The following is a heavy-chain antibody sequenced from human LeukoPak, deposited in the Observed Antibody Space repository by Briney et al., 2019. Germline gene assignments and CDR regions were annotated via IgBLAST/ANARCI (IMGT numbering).Heavy chain of an antibody. CDR1: GFTFSDYY. CDR3: ARDRHIAAAGTFDY. CDR2: ISSSGSTI. J-gene: IGHJ4*02. D-gene: IGHD6-13*01. Sequence: PGGSLRLSCAASGFTFSDYYMSWIRQAPGKGLEWVSYISSSGSTIYYADSVKGRFTTSRDNAKNSLYLQMNSLRAEDTAVYYCARDRHIAAAGTFDYWGQGTLVTVSS. V-gene: IGHV3-11*01.